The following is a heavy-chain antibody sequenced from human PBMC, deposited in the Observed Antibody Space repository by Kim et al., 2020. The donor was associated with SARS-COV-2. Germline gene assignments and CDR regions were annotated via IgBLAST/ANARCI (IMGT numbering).Heavy chain of an antibody. CDR2: IYHSGST. CDR3: ARAGASNYDFWSGFGSYAFDI. Sequence: SETLSLTCAVSGGSISSSNWWSWVRQPPGKGLEWIGEIYHSGSTNYNPSLKSRVTISVDKSKNQFSLKLSSVTAADTAVYYCARAGASNYDFWSGFGSYAFDIWGQGTMVTVSS. CDR1: GGSISSSNW. J-gene: IGHJ3*02. D-gene: IGHD3-3*01. V-gene: IGHV4-4*02.